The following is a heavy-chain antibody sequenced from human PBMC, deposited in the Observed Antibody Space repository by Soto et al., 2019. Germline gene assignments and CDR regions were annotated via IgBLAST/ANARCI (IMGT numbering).Heavy chain of an antibody. CDR2: IYHSGST. CDR1: GGSVSSYY. CDR3: VRGSAANVF. D-gene: IGHD2-15*01. Sequence: PSETLSLTCTVSGGSVSSYYWSWIRQPPGKGLEWIGYIYHSGSTNYYPSLESRVSMSIDTSRNQFSLKLTSVTAADTAVYYCVRGSAANVFWGQGTQVTVS. J-gene: IGHJ4*02. V-gene: IGHV4-59*02.